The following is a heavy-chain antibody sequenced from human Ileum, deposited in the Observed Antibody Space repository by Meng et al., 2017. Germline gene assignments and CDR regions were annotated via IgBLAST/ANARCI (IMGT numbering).Heavy chain of an antibody. CDR1: GFNVGDYY. J-gene: IGHJ4*02. V-gene: IGHV3-49*03. Sequence: GESLKISCAASGFNVGDYYISWFRQAPGKGLEWVGFIRGKDYYGGTIEYAASVKGRFTISRDEFKNIAYLEMNSLRTEDTAVYYCGREQYGSTLTDWGQGTLVTVSS. CDR2: IRGKDYYGGTI. CDR3: GREQYGSTLTD. D-gene: IGHD4-17*01.